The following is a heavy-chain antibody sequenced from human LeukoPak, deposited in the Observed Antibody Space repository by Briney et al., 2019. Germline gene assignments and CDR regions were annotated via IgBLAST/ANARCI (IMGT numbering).Heavy chain of an antibody. V-gene: IGHV1-2*02. D-gene: IGHD6-19*01. CDR3: ARGSPAVAAQKGDY. CDR1: GYTFTGYY. J-gene: IGHJ4*02. Sequence: ASVKVSCKASGYTFTGYYMHWVRQAPGQGLEWMGWINPNSGGTNYAQKFQGRVTMTRDTSISTAYMELSRLGSDDTAVYYCARGSPAVAAQKGDYWGQGTLVTVSS. CDR2: INPNSGGT.